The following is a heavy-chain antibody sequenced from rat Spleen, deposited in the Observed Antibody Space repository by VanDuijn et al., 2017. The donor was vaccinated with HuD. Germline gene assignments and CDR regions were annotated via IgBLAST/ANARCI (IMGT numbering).Heavy chain of an antibody. J-gene: IGHJ2*01. CDR1: GFSLTSNG. V-gene: IGHV2S12*01. D-gene: IGHD1-12*03. CDR3: ASQYYYDGYYRDY. CDR2: ISSGGST. Sequence: QVQLKESGPGLVQPSQTLSLTCTASGFSLTSNGVSWVRQPPGKGLEWIVAISSGGSTYYNSALKSRLSISRDTSKSQVYLKMNSLQSEDTAIYFCASQYYYDGYYRDYWGQGLMVTVSS.